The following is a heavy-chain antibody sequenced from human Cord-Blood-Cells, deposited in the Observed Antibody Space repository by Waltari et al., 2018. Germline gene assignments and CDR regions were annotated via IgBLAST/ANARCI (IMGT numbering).Heavy chain of an antibody. V-gene: IGHV2-5*02. Sequence: QITLKESGPTLVKPTQTLTLTCTFSGFSLSTSGVGVGWIRQPPGKALEWLALIYWDDGKRYSPSLKSRLTITKDTSKNQVVLTMTNMDPVDTATYYCAHRSITIFGVVSDAFDIWGQGTMVTVSS. CDR2: IYWDDGK. CDR1: GFSLSTSGVG. CDR3: AHRSITIFGVVSDAFDI. D-gene: IGHD3-3*01. J-gene: IGHJ3*02.